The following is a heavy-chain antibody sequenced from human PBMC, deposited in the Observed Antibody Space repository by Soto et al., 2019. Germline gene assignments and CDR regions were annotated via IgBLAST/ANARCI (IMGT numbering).Heavy chain of an antibody. CDR3: ARDLKSAATINYYYYSGMDV. Sequence: PGGSLRLSCAASGFTFSSYAMHWVRQAPGKGLEWVAVISYDGSNKYYADSVKGRFTISRDNSKNTLYLQMNSLRAEDTAVYYCARDLKSAATINYYYYSGMDVWGQGTTVTVSS. V-gene: IGHV3-30-3*01. CDR1: GFTFSSYA. CDR2: ISYDGSNK. D-gene: IGHD2-15*01. J-gene: IGHJ6*02.